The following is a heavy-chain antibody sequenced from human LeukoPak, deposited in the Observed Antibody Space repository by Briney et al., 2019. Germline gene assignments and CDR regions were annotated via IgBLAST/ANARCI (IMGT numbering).Heavy chain of an antibody. CDR1: GGTFSSYA. CDR2: IIPIFGTA. V-gene: IGHV1-69*05. CDR3: AREDIDTAMGCIDY. D-gene: IGHD5-18*01. J-gene: IGHJ4*02. Sequence: SVKVSCKASGGTFSSYAISWVRQAPGQGLEWMGRIIPIFGTANYARKFQGRVTITTDESTSTAYMELSSLRSEDTAVYYCAREDIDTAMGCIDYWGQGTLVTVSS.